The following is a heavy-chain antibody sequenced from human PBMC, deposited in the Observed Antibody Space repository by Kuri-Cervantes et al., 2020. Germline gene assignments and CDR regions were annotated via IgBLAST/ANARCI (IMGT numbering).Heavy chain of an antibody. V-gene: IGHV4-59*12. J-gene: IGHJ4*02. CDR1: GGSISSYY. CDR3: ARDRAYGDYYSLFDY. CDR2: IYYSGST. Sequence: SETLSLTCTVSGGSISSYYWSWIRQPPGKGLEWIGYIYYSGSTNYNPSLKSRVTMSVDTSKNQFSLKLRSVTAADTAVYFCARDRAYGDYYSLFDYWGPGALVTVSS. D-gene: IGHD2-21*01.